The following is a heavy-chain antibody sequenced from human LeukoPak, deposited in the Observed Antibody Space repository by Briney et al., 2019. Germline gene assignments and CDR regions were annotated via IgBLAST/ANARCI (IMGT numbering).Heavy chain of an antibody. D-gene: IGHD2-2*01. CDR2: IYTSGST. CDR3: ARDLPAAEKSGFDP. V-gene: IGHV4-39*07. Sequence: ESSETLSLTCTVSGGSISSSSYYWGWIRQPPGKGLEWIGRIYTSGSTNYNPSLKSRVTMSVDTSKNQFSLKLSSVTAADTAVYYCARDLPAAEKSGFDPWGQGTLVTVSS. J-gene: IGHJ5*02. CDR1: GGSISSSSYY.